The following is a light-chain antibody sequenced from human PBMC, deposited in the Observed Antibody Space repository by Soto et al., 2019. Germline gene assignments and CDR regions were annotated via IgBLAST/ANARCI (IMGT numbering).Light chain of an antibody. V-gene: IGKV3-11*01. Sequence: EIVLTQSPATLSLSPGERATLSCRASQSVSSYLAWYQQKPGQAPRLLSYDASNSATGIPARFSGSGSGTDFTLTIGSLEPEDFAVYYCQQRSNLLLTFGGGTKVEIK. CDR2: DAS. CDR3: QQRSNLLLT. CDR1: QSVSSY. J-gene: IGKJ4*02.